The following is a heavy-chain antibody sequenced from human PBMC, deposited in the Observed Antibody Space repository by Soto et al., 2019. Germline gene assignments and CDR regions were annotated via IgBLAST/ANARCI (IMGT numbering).Heavy chain of an antibody. V-gene: IGHV3-23*01. CDR3: AKEGGGYSFSYYYYMDV. CDR2: ISVSGGST. J-gene: IGHJ6*03. D-gene: IGHD2-15*01. Sequence: VQLLESGGGLEQPGGSLRLSCAASGFTFSNFAMTWVRQTPGKGLEWVSSISVSGGSTYYADSVKGRFTISRDNSRNTLYLQMNSLRAEDTALYYCAKEGGGYSFSYYYYMDVWGKGTTVTVSS. CDR1: GFTFSNFA.